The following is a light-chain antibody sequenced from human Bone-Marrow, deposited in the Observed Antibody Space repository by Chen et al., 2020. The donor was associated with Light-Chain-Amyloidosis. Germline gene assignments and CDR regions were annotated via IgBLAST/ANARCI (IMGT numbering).Light chain of an antibody. V-gene: IGKV1-27*01. CDR2: DAS. CDR3: QEYDDAPWT. CDR1: QDIGNY. J-gene: IGKJ1*01. Sequence: DIQMTQSPSSLSASVGDRVTVTCRASQDIGNYLAWYHQKPGTVPKLLVYDASDLESGVPSRFSASGSGADFTLNISSLQPEDVGTYYCQEYDDAPWTFGQGTKVEIK.